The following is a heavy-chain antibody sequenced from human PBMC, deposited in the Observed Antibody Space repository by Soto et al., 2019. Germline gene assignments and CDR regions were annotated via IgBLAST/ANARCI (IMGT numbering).Heavy chain of an antibody. D-gene: IGHD6-13*01. CDR1: GGSFSGYD. V-gene: IGHV4-34*01. Sequence: PSQTMSLTCAVEGGSFSGYDWSWISQPPGKGLEWIGEINHSGSTNYNPSLKSRVTISVDTSKNQFSLKLSSVTAADTAVYYCARGRSIAGRRNYFDYWGQGTLVTVSS. CDR3: ARGRSIAGRRNYFDY. J-gene: IGHJ4*02. CDR2: INHSGST.